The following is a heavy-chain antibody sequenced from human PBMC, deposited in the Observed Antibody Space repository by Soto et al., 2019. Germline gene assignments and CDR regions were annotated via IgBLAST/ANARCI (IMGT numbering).Heavy chain of an antibody. CDR1: GYTFTGYY. CDR2: INPNSGGT. CDR3: ARDRFYSSGGATPYYFDY. D-gene: IGHD6-19*01. Sequence: GASVKVSCKASGYTFTGYYMHWVRQAPGQGLEWMGWINPNSGGTNYAQKFQGWVTMTRDTSISTAYMELSRLRSDDTAVYYCARDRFYSSGGATPYYFDYWGQGTLVTVSS. J-gene: IGHJ4*02. V-gene: IGHV1-2*04.